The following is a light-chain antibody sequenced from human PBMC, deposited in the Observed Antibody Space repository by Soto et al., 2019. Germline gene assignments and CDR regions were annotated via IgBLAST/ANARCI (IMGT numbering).Light chain of an antibody. V-gene: IGKV3-20*01. Sequence: EIVLTQSPGTLSLSPGERASLSCRASQSVTSNYLAWYQQKPGQAPRLLIYAASARPGGIPDRFRGSGSATDLNLTISRLEPEDFAMYYCQLYHNAPRTFGQGTKVEIK. J-gene: IGKJ1*01. CDR1: QSVTSNY. CDR2: AAS. CDR3: QLYHNAPRT.